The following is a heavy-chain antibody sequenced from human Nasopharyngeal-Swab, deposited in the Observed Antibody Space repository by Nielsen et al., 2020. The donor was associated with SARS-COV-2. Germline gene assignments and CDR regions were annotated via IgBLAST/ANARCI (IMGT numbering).Heavy chain of an antibody. J-gene: IGHJ6*03. V-gene: IGHV5-51*01. Sequence: GESLKISCKGSGYSFTTFWITWVRQMPGKGLEWMGIIYPDDSDTRYSPSFQGQVTFSVDKSTSTAYLQWSSLKASDTAMYYCARLGGSAFYYYYLDVWGKGTTVTVSS. CDR1: GYSFTTFW. D-gene: IGHD3-16*01. CDR3: ARLGGSAFYYYYLDV. CDR2: IYPDDSDT.